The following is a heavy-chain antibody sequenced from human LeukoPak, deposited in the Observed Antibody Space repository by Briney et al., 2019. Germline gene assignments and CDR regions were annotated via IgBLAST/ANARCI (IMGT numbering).Heavy chain of an antibody. CDR2: ITSSSSTI. V-gene: IGHV3-48*01. J-gene: IGHJ4*02. D-gene: IGHD6-6*01. Sequence: GGSLRLSCAASGFTFSSYSMNWVRQARGKGLEWVSYITSSSSTIYYADSVKGRFTISRDNAKNSLYLQMNSLRAEDTALYYCARRGSYSTSYYFDYWGQGTLVTVSS. CDR3: ARRGSYSTSYYFDY. CDR1: GFTFSSYS.